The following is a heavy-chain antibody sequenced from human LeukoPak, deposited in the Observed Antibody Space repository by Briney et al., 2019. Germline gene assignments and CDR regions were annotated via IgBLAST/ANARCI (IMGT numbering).Heavy chain of an antibody. D-gene: IGHD5-18*01. J-gene: IGHJ4*02. V-gene: IGHV4-38-2*02. CDR1: GYSISSGYY. CDR3: ARETGGYSYSLDY. CDR2: IYHSGST. Sequence: SETLSLTCAVSGYSISSGYYWGWIRQPPGKGLEWIGSIYHSGSTYYNPSLKSRVTIPVDTSKNQFSLKLSSVTAADTAVYYCARETGGYSYSLDYWGQGTLVTVSS.